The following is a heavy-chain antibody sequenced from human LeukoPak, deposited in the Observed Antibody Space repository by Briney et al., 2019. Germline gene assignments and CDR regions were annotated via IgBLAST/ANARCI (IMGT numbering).Heavy chain of an antibody. D-gene: IGHD4-23*01. V-gene: IGHV3-23*01. CDR1: GFPFSTYA. Sequence: GGSLRLSCAASGFPFSTYAMGWVRQAPGKGLEWVSAVSFSGGSTYYADSVKGRFTISRDNSKNTLYLQMNSLRAEDTAVYCCATNGGNNPFDCWGQGTLVTGSS. J-gene: IGHJ4*02. CDR2: VSFSGGST. CDR3: ATNGGNNPFDC.